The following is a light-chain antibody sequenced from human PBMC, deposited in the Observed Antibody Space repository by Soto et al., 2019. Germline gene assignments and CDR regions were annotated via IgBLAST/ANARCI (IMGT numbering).Light chain of an antibody. Sequence: QSALTQPPSASGSPGQSVTISCTGTSSGVGAYNYVSWYQQHAGKAPKLGIYEVTKRPSGVPDRFSGSKSANTASLTVSGLKAEDEADYYCSSFASSNTWVFGGGTKLTVL. CDR1: SSGVGAYNY. CDR3: SSFASSNTWV. V-gene: IGLV2-8*01. CDR2: EVT. J-gene: IGLJ3*02.